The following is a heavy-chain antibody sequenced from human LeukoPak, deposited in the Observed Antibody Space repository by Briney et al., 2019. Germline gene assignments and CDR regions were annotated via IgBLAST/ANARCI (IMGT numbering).Heavy chain of an antibody. CDR3: ARGHYDFWSGYWESD. V-gene: IGHV4-59*08. D-gene: IGHD3-3*01. CDR2: IYYSGST. J-gene: IGHJ4*02. Sequence: SETLSLTCTVSGGSISSYYWSWIRQPPGKGLEWIGYIYYSGSTYYNPSLKSRVTISVDTSKNQFSLKLSSVTAADTAVYYCARGHYDFWSGYWESDWGQGTLVTVSS. CDR1: GGSISSYY.